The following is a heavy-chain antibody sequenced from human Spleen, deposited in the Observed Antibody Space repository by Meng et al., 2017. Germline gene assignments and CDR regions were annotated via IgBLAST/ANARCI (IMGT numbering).Heavy chain of an antibody. V-gene: IGHV3-30*04. CDR3: ARARYHGGCYAGMDV. Sequence: GGSLRLSCAASGFTFSSYAMHWVRQAPGKGLEWVAVISYDGSNRYYADSVKGRFTISRDDSKNTLYLQMKSLRGEDTTVYYCARARYHGGCYAGMDVWGQGTMVTVSS. CDR2: ISYDGSNR. CDR1: GFTFSSYA. D-gene: IGHD1-26*01. J-gene: IGHJ6*02.